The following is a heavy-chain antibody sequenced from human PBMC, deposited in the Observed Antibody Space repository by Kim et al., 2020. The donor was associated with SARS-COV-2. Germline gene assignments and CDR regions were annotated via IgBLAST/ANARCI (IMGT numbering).Heavy chain of an antibody. D-gene: IGHD6-13*01. CDR3: ARGGMAATGTAN. CDR2: INAGNGNT. Sequence: ASVKVSCKASGYTFTSYTMNWVRQAPGQGLNWMGWINAGNGNTKYSQKFQGRFTITRDTSASTAYMGLSSLRSEDTAVYYFARGGMAATGTANWGQGTLVPVSS. J-gene: IGHJ4*02. V-gene: IGHV1-3*01. CDR1: GYTFTSYT.